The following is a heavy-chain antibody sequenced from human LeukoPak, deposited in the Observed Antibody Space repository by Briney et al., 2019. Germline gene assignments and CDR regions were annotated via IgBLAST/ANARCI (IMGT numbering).Heavy chain of an antibody. CDR2: ISGSSSTM. D-gene: IGHD3-22*01. V-gene: IGHV3-48*02. CDR1: GFTFTTYS. J-gene: IGHJ4*02. Sequence: GGSLRLSCDASGFTFTTYSMNWVRQAPGKGLEWVSCISGSSSTMYYADSVKGRFTISRDNAKKSLYLQMNSLRDEDTAVYYCARDLNSGYYPYYFDYWGQGTLVTVSS. CDR3: ARDLNSGYYPYYFDY.